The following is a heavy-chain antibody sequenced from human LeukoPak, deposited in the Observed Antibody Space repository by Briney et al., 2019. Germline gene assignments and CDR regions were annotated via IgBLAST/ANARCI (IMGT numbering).Heavy chain of an antibody. J-gene: IGHJ4*02. Sequence: GGSLRLSCAASGFTFSSYAMSWVRQAPGKGLQHVSTISNDGSGISYTDSVKGRFTISRDNAKNSLYLQMNSLRAEDTALYYCAKDIGYCSGGSCYGGYFDYWGQGTLVTVSS. CDR1: GFTFSSYA. CDR3: AKDIGYCSGGSCYGGYFDY. CDR2: ISNDGSGI. D-gene: IGHD2-15*01. V-gene: IGHV3-23*01.